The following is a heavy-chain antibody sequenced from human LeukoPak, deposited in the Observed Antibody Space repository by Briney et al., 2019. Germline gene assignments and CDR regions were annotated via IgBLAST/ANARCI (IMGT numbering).Heavy chain of an antibody. V-gene: IGHV3-23*01. Sequence: GGSLRLSCAASGFTFSSYTMSWVRQAPGKGLEWVSGISGSGDSTYYADSVKGRFTISRDNSKNTLYLQMNSLRAEDTAVYYCAAHSSSWSKGIDYWGQGTLVTVSS. CDR3: AAHSSSWSKGIDY. J-gene: IGHJ4*02. CDR1: GFTFSSYT. D-gene: IGHD6-13*01. CDR2: ISGSGDST.